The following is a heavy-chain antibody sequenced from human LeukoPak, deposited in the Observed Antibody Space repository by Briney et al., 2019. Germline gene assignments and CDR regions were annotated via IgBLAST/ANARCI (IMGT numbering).Heavy chain of an antibody. D-gene: IGHD4-17*01. CDR1: GFSFSKYK. J-gene: IGHJ4*02. CDR2: ITTSGGTA. V-gene: IGHV3-48*01. CDR3: ASLVTTSSPFDY. Sequence: GGSLRLSCAASGFSFSKYKMNWVRQAPGKGLECVSHITTSGGTAYYADSVKGRFTISRDNAKNLLYLQMNSLRAEDTALYYCASLVTTSSPFDYWGQGTLVTVSS.